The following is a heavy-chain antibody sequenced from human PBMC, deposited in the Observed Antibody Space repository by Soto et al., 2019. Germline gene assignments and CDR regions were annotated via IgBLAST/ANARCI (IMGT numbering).Heavy chain of an antibody. CDR2: IGTAGDT. CDR3: ARSAAAGAIDY. V-gene: IGHV3-13*04. D-gene: IGHD6-13*01. Sequence: EVQLVESGGGLVQPGGSLRLSCAASGFTFSSYDMHWVRQATGKGLEWVSAIGTAGDTYYPGSVKGRFTISRENAKNSLYLQMNSLRAGATAVYYCARSAAAGAIDYWGQGTLVTVSS. J-gene: IGHJ4*02. CDR1: GFTFSSYD.